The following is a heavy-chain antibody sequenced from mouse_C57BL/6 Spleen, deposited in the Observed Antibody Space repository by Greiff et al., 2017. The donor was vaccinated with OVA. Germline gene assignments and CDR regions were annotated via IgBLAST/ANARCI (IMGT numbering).Heavy chain of an antibody. CDR1: GYTFTSYW. V-gene: IGHV1-69*01. CDR3: ARSDRNGAWFAY. Sequence: QVQLQQPGAELVMPGASVKLSCKASGYTFTSYWMHWVKQRPGQGLEWIGEIDPSDSYTNYNQKFKGKSTLTVDKSSSTAYMQLSSLTSEDSAVYYCARSDRNGAWFAYWGQGTLVTVSA. J-gene: IGHJ3*01. D-gene: IGHD2-14*01. CDR2: IDPSDSYT.